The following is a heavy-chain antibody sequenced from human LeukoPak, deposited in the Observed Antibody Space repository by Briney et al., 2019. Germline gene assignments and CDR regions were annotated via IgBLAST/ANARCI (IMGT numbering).Heavy chain of an antibody. CDR1: GYTFTGYY. CDR2: INPKSGVT. CDR3: ARAFLAVYYYDSSGYYYHWFDP. J-gene: IGHJ5*02. D-gene: IGHD3-22*01. Sequence: ASVRVSCKASGYTFTGYYLHWVRQAPGQGLEWMGWINPKSGVTNYAQKFRGRVTMTRDTSISTAYMDLSRLNFDDTAVYYCARAFLAVYYYDSSGYYYHWFDPWGQGTLVTVSS. V-gene: IGHV1-2*02.